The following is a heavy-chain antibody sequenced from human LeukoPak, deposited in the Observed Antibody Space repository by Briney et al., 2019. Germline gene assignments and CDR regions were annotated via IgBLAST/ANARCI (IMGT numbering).Heavy chain of an antibody. Sequence: GASVKVSCKASGYTFTSYAMHWVRQAPGQRLEWMGWINAGNGNTKYSQKFQGRVTITRDTSASTAYMELSSLRSEDTAVYYCARAGSGSWSFDYWGQGTLVTVSS. CDR3: ARAGSGSWSFDY. CDR1: GYTFTSYA. D-gene: IGHD1-26*01. J-gene: IGHJ4*02. CDR2: INAGNGNT. V-gene: IGHV1-3*01.